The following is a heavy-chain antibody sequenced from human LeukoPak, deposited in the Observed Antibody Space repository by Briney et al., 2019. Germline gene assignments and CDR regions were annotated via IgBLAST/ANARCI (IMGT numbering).Heavy chain of an antibody. CDR1: GGSFSGYY. CDR2: IYYSGST. CDR3: ARKWSSSWTPWFDP. V-gene: IGHV4-59*01. D-gene: IGHD6-13*01. Sequence: SEALSLTCAVYGGSFSGYYWSWIRQPPGKGLEWIGYIYYSGSTNYNPSLKSRVTISVDTSKNQFSLKLSSVTAADTAVYYCARKWSSSWTPWFDPWGQGTLVTVSS. J-gene: IGHJ5*02.